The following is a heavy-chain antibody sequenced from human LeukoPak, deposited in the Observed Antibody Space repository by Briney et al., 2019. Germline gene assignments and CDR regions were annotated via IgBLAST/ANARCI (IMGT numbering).Heavy chain of an antibody. Sequence: SETLSLTCAVSGYSISSGYYWGWIRQPPGKGLEWIGSIHHSGSTYYNPSLKSRVTISVDTSKNQFSLKLSSVTAADTAVYYCARTYDILTGRGFDPWGQGTLVTVSS. CDR2: IHHSGST. CDR1: GYSISSGYY. D-gene: IGHD3-9*01. CDR3: ARTYDILTGRGFDP. J-gene: IGHJ5*02. V-gene: IGHV4-38-2*01.